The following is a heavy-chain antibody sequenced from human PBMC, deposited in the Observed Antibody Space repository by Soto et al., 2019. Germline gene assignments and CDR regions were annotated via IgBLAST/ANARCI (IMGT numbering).Heavy chain of an antibody. CDR3: AREDHGGLLPGYYYYGMDV. CDR1: GFIFSSYA. J-gene: IGHJ6*02. CDR2: ISYDGSKK. V-gene: IGHV3-30-3*01. D-gene: IGHD3-16*01. Sequence: QVQLVESGGGVVQPGRSLRLSCAASGFIFSSYAINWVRQAPGNGLEWVALISYDGSKKYYADSVKCRFTISRDNSRDTLYMQMNSLRAEDTAVYYCAREDHGGLLPGYYYYGMDVWGQCNTVTVSS.